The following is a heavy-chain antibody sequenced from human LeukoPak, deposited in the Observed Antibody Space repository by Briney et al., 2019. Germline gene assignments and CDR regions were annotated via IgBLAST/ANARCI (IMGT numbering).Heavy chain of an antibody. D-gene: IGHD2-2*01. J-gene: IGHJ6*03. CDR2: IYYSGNT. CDR3: ARVADDTVVVPAYMDA. Sequence: WVRQAPGKGLEWIGLIYYSGNTNYNPSLTSRFTISLDTSKNQFSLKLSSVTAADTAVYYCARVADDTVVVPAYMDAWGKGTTVTVSS. V-gene: IGHV4-59*12.